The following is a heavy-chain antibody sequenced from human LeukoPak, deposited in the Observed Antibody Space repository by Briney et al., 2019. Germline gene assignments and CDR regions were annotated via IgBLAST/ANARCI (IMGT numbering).Heavy chain of an antibody. J-gene: IGHJ5*02. Sequence: ASVKVSCKASGGTFSSYAISWVRQAPGQGLEWMGGIIPIFGTANYAQKFQGRVTITADESTSTAYMELSSLRSEDTAVYYCARVPLDYYDSSGDHNWFDPWGQGTLVIVSS. D-gene: IGHD3-22*01. CDR3: ARVPLDYYDSSGDHNWFDP. CDR1: GGTFSSYA. V-gene: IGHV1-69*13. CDR2: IIPIFGTA.